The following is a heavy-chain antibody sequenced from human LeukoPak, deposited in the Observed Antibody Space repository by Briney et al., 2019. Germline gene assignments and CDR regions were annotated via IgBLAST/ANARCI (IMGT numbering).Heavy chain of an antibody. J-gene: IGHJ4*02. CDR3: TTDTYHSWSGFQYYFDH. D-gene: IGHD3-3*01. CDR2: TSGSGGST. CDR1: GFTFSSYA. V-gene: IGHV3-23*01. Sequence: GGSLRLSCAASGFTFSSYAMSWVRQAPGKGLEWVSATSGSGGSTYYADSVKGRFTISRDNSKNTLYLQMNSLRAEDTAVYYCTTDTYHSWSGFQYYFDHWGQGTLVTVSS.